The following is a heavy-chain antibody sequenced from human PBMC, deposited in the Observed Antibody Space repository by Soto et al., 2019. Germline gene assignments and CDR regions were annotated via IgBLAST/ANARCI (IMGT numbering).Heavy chain of an antibody. V-gene: IGHV3-48*03. J-gene: IGHJ3*02. CDR2: IKSGASTI. Sequence: SLGLSCAASGFDFKSYEMDWVRQAAGKGLEWVAYIKSGASTIFYTDSVKGRFTISRDDVKNLLFLEMNNLSAEDTAVYYCVKEKSVMYSGYDAFDIWGHGTLVTVSS. CDR3: VKEKSVMYSGYDAFDI. D-gene: IGHD5-12*01. CDR1: GFDFKSYE.